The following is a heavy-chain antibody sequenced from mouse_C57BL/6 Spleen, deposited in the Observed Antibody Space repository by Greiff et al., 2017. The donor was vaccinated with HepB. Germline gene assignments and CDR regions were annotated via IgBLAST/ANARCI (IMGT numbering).Heavy chain of an antibody. CDR2: INPSNGGT. CDR3: ARWELRHYAMDY. V-gene: IGHV1-53*01. J-gene: IGHJ4*01. D-gene: IGHD2-12*01. CDR1: GYTFTSYW. Sequence: QVHVKQPGTELVKPGASVKLSCKASGYTFTSYWMHWVKQRPGQGLEWIGNINPSNGGTNYNEKFKSKATLTVDKSSSTAYMQLSSLTSEDSAVYYCARWELRHYAMDYWGQGTSVTVSS.